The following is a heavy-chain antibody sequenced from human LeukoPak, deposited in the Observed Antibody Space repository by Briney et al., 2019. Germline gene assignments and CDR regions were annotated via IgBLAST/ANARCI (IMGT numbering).Heavy chain of an antibody. Sequence: PSETPSLTCAVSGGSISSGGYSWSWVRQAPGKGLEWISYISGNSGNIHYADSVEGRFTISRDNAKNSVSLQMNSLRGEDTAIYYCARDFNWAFDFWGQGTLVTVSS. CDR3: ARDFNWAFDF. J-gene: IGHJ4*02. CDR1: GGSISSGGYS. CDR2: ISGNSGNI. V-gene: IGHV3-48*01. D-gene: IGHD1-1*01.